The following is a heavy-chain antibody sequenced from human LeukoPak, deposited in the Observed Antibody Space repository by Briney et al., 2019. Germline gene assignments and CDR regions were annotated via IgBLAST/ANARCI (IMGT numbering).Heavy chain of an antibody. V-gene: IGHV5-51*01. CDR2: IYPGDSDT. CDR3: ARSPVAAVRYYFDY. J-gene: IGHJ4*02. D-gene: IGHD6-25*01. Sequence: GESLKISCEGSGYSFTSYWLGWVRQMPGKGLEWMGIIYPGDSDTRYSPSFQGQITISADKSISTAYLQWSSLKASDTAMYYCARSPVAAVRYYFDYWGQGTLVTVSS. CDR1: GYSFTSYW.